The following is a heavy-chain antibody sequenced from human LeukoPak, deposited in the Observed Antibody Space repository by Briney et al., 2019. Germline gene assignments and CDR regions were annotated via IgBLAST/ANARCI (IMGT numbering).Heavy chain of an antibody. CDR3: AKDLSYESSGSVIDN. J-gene: IGHJ4*02. CDR2: VNWHGTT. CDR1: GFIFEDYT. D-gene: IGHD3-22*01. Sequence: GGSLRLSCAAAGFIFEDYTMHWVRQVPGKTLEWVSLVNWHGTTYYADSLKDRFTISRDNSKNSLYLKMDSLRTEDTALYYCAKDLSYESSGSVIDNWGLGTLVTVSS. V-gene: IGHV3-43*01.